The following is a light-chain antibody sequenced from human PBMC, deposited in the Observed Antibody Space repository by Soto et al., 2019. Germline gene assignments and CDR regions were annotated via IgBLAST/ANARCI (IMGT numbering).Light chain of an antibody. CDR1: SGHSSYI. Sequence: QPVLTQSSSASASLGSSVKLTCTLSSGHSSYIIAWHQQQPGKAPRYLMKLEGSGSYNKGSGVPDRFSGSSSGADRYLTISNLQFEYEADYYCETWDINPHVVFGGGTKLTVL. V-gene: IGLV4-60*02. CDR3: ETWDINPHVV. J-gene: IGLJ2*01. CDR2: LEGSGSY.